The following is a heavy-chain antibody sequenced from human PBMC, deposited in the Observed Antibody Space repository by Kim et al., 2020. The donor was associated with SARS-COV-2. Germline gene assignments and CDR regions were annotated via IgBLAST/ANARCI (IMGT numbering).Heavy chain of an antibody. V-gene: IGHV4-31*02. J-gene: IGHJ4*02. Sequence: PSLESRVTISMDTSKNQFSLKLRSVTAADTTVYYCARQGRGYSYGALDYWGQGTLVTVSS. CDR3: ARQGRGYSYGALDY. D-gene: IGHD5-18*01.